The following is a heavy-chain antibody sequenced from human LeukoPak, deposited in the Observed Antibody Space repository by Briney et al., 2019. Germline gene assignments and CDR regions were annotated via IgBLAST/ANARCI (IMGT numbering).Heavy chain of an antibody. J-gene: IGHJ4*02. CDR1: GFTVSSNY. Sequence: GSLRLSCAASGFTVSSNYMSWVRQAPGKGLEWVSVIYSGGSTYYADSVKGRFTISRDNSKNTLYLQMNSLRAEDTAVYYCARVGEYCSGGSCLSAFDYWGQGTLVTVSS. CDR3: ARVGEYCSGGSCLSAFDY. CDR2: IYSGGST. V-gene: IGHV3-53*01. D-gene: IGHD2-15*01.